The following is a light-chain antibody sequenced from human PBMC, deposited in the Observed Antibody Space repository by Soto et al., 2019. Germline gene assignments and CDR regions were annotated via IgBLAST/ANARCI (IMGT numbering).Light chain of an antibody. J-gene: IGKJ3*01. CDR3: QQRLNWPPIT. CDR1: QSVSSY. CDR2: DAS. Sequence: EIVLTQSPATLSLSPGERATLSCRASQSVSSYLAWYQQKPGQAPRLLIYDASNRAAGIPARFSGSGSGTDFTLTITSLESEDFAVYYCQQRLNWPPITFGPGTKVDIK. V-gene: IGKV3-11*01.